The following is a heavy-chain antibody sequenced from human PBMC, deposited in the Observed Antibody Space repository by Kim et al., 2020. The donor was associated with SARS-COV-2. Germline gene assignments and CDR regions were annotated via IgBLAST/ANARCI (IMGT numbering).Heavy chain of an antibody. V-gene: IGHV1-8*01. D-gene: IGHD6-6*01. CDR3: ARGLSQLVYYYYMDV. J-gene: IGHJ6*03. Sequence: KFQGRVTMTRNTSISTAYMELSSLRSEDTAVYYCARGLSQLVYYYYMDVWGKGTTVTVSS.